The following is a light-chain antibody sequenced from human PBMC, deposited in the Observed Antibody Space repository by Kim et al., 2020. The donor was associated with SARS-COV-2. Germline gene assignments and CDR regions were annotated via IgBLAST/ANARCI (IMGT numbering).Light chain of an antibody. V-gene: IGLV3-19*01. CDR2: GKS. Sequence: VALGQTVRITCKRDSRRSYYATWYQQKPGKAPILVIYGKSNRPSGIPDRFSGSSSGNTASLTITGTQAGDEADYYCNSRDSNDNVVFGGGTQLTVL. CDR1: SRRSYY. CDR3: NSRDSNDNVV. J-gene: IGLJ2*01.